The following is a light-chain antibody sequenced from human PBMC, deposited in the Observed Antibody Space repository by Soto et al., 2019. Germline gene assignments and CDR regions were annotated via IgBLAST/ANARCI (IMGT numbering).Light chain of an antibody. V-gene: IGKV3-15*01. Sequence: EIVMTQSPATLSVSPGERATLSCRASQSVSSNLAWYQKKPGQAPRLLIYAAATRAPGVAGRFSGRGSGTEFTLTINSMESEDFAVYFCQQYNNWPRSFGQGTKLDIK. CDR3: QQYNNWPRS. CDR2: AAA. CDR1: QSVSSN. J-gene: IGKJ2*01.